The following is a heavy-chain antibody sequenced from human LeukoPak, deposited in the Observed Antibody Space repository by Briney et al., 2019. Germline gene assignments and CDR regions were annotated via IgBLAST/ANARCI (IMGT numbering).Heavy chain of an antibody. CDR2: ISSSGSTI. V-gene: IGHV3-48*03. D-gene: IGHD3-10*02. J-gene: IGHJ6*04. Sequence: GGSLRLSCAASGFTFSSYEMKWVRQAPGKGLEWVSYISSSGSTIYYADSVKGRFTISRDNAKNSLYLQMNSLRAEDTAVYYCAELGITMIGGVWGKGTTVTISS. CDR3: AELGITMIGGV. CDR1: GFTFSSYE.